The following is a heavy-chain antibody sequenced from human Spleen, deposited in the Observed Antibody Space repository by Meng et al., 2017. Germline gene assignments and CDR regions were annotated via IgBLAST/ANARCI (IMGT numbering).Heavy chain of an antibody. D-gene: IGHD6-19*01. Sequence: QVQLVQSGAEGRKPGASVKVSFKASGYTYTHHGIGWVRHAPGQGLAWMGWISAYNGDTIYVQKFQVRVTVTTDASTSTAYMELKSLSSDDTAVYYCARDPSNSSGRHAYLDYWGQGTLVTVSS. V-gene: IGHV1-18*01. J-gene: IGHJ4*02. CDR3: ARDPSNSSGRHAYLDY. CDR1: GYTYTHHG. CDR2: ISAYNGDT.